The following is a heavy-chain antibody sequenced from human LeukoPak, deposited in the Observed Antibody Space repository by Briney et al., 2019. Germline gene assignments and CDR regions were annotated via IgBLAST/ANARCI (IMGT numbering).Heavy chain of an antibody. CDR2: IYYSGST. J-gene: IGHJ5*02. Sequence: SQTLSLTCTVSGGSISSGGYYWSWIRQHPGKGLEWIGYIYYSGSTNYNPSLKSRVTISVDTSKNQFSLKLSSVTAADTAVYYCARGSSAGRLYNWFDPWGQGTLVTVSS. CDR3: ARGSSAGRLYNWFDP. V-gene: IGHV4-31*03. CDR1: GGSISSGGYY. D-gene: IGHD6-6*01.